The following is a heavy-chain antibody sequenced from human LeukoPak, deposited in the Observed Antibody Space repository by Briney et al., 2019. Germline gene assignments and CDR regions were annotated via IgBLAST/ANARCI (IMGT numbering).Heavy chain of an antibody. Sequence: ASVKVSCKASRNIFTGYFIHWVRQAPGQGLEWMGWINTKNGGTSPAEKFQGRVTMTRDTSLSTAFMELTGLTSDDTAVYFCAREPPYTGHCDITTCDVSRFDLWGQGTLVTVSS. J-gene: IGHJ4*02. D-gene: IGHD2-2*01. V-gene: IGHV1-2*02. CDR1: RNIFTGYF. CDR3: AREPPYTGHCDITTCDVSRFDL. CDR2: INTKNGGT.